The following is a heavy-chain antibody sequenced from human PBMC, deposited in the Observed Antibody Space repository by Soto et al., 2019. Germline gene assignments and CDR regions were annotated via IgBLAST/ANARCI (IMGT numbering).Heavy chain of an antibody. D-gene: IGHD4-17*01. V-gene: IGHV4-30-4*08. CDR2: IRYSGDT. J-gene: IGHJ5*02. Sequence: SETLSLTCTVSGGSISSGDYYWTWIRQPPGKGLEWIGYIRYSGDTYYNPSLKSRLTILIDTSKNQLSLKLSSVTAADTAVYYCASDYFNWFDPWGQGTLVTVSS. CDR1: GGSISSGDYY. CDR3: ASDYFNWFDP.